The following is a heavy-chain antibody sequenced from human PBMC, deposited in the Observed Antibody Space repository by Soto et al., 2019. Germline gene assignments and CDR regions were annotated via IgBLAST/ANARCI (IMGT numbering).Heavy chain of an antibody. Sequence: GGSLRLSCAASGFTFSNYAMSWVRQAPGKGLEWVSLVSATAGTTYYTDSVKGRFTISRDNSRNAVYLQINSLRADDTAVYYCAKDRLAGGFDYWGQGTLVTVSS. CDR1: GFTFSNYA. CDR3: AKDRLAGGFDY. CDR2: VSATAGTT. D-gene: IGHD3-16*01. V-gene: IGHV3-23*01. J-gene: IGHJ4*02.